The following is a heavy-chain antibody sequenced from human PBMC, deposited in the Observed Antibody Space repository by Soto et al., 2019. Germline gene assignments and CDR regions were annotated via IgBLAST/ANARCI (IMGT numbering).Heavy chain of an antibody. Sequence: EVQLVESGGGLVKPGGSLRLSCAASGFTFSNAWMSWVRQAPGKGLEWVGRIKSKNDGGTTDYAAPVKGRFTISRDDSKNTLYLQMNSLKTEDTAVYYCTTEGDYGDTYGMDVWGQGTTVTVSS. CDR1: GFTFSNAW. CDR2: IKSKNDGGTT. D-gene: IGHD4-17*01. V-gene: IGHV3-15*01. J-gene: IGHJ6*02. CDR3: TTEGDYGDTYGMDV.